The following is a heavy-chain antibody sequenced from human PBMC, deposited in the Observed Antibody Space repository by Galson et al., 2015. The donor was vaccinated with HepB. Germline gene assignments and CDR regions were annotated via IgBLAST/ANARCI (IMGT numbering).Heavy chain of an antibody. CDR1: GYTFTSYG. D-gene: IGHD2-15*01. CDR2: ISAYNGNT. CDR3: ARTYCSGGSCYSSREFDY. Sequence: SVKVSCKASGYTFTSYGISWVRQAPGQGLEWMGWISAYNGNTNYAQKLQGRVTMTTDTSTSTAYMELRSLRSDDTAVYYCARTYCSGGSCYSSREFDYWGQGTLVTVSS. J-gene: IGHJ4*02. V-gene: IGHV1-18*01.